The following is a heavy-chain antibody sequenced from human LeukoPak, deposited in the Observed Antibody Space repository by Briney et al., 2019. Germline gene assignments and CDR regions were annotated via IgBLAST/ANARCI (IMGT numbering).Heavy chain of an antibody. V-gene: IGHV1-8*01. D-gene: IGHD2-15*01. CDR2: MNANSGNT. CDR1: GYTFTSYD. J-gene: IGHJ3*02. Sequence: ASVKVSCKASGYTFTSYDINWVRQATGQGLEWMGWMNANSGNTGYAQKSQGRVTMTRNTSISTAYMELSSLRSEDTAVYYCEVAAMEMAFDIWGQGTMVTVSS. CDR3: EVAAMEMAFDI.